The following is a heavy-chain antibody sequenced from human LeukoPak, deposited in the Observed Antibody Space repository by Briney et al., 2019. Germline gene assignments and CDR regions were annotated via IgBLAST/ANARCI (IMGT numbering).Heavy chain of an antibody. D-gene: IGHD4-17*01. CDR2: INHSGST. Sequence: PSETLSLTCAVYGGSFSGYYWGGIRQPPGKGLEWIGEINHSGSTNYNPSLKSRVTISVDTSKNQFSLKLSSVTAADTAVYYCARTQDYGDYIDYWGQGTLVTVSS. CDR3: ARTQDYGDYIDY. V-gene: IGHV4-34*01. J-gene: IGHJ4*02. CDR1: GGSFSGYY.